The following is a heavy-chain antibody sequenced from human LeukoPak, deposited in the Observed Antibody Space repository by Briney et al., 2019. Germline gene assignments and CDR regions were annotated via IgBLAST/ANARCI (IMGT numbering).Heavy chain of an antibody. V-gene: IGHV3-23*01. D-gene: IGHD3-22*01. Sequence: PGGSLRLSCAASGLTFSSYAMSWVRQAPGKGLEWVSAISGSGGSTYYADSVKGRFTISRDNSKNTLYLQMNSLRAEDTAVYYCAKWDAYDSSGYYYVSFDYWGQGTLVTVSS. CDR1: GLTFSSYA. CDR2: ISGSGGST. CDR3: AKWDAYDSSGYYYVSFDY. J-gene: IGHJ4*02.